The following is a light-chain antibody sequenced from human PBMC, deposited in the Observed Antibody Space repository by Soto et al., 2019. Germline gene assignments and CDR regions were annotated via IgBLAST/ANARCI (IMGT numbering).Light chain of an antibody. J-gene: IGKJ1*01. CDR1: QSVGTN. V-gene: IGKV3-15*01. CDR3: QQYNNWPRT. Sequence: EVVMTQSPATLSVSPGERATLSCRASQSVGTNLAWFQQKPGQAPRLLISDASTRASGIPARFSGSGSVTEFTLTNSSLQSEDFAVYYGQQYNNWPRTFSQGTRVEIK. CDR2: DAS.